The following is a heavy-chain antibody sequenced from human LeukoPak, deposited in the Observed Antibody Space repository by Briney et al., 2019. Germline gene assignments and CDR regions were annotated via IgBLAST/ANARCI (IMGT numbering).Heavy chain of an antibody. D-gene: IGHD1-26*01. Sequence: GGPLRLPYAASGFTFRDYLMHWAREAPGKRLVCVSRIKTEGSSVRDADSVKGRFTVSRDNYKNTLYMQMDTLRGEDTAVYYCARNPRPYGTYFVDYWGPGTLVTVSS. J-gene: IGHJ4*02. V-gene: IGHV3-74*01. CDR2: IKTEGSSV. CDR1: GFTFRDYL. CDR3: ARNPRPYGTYFVDY.